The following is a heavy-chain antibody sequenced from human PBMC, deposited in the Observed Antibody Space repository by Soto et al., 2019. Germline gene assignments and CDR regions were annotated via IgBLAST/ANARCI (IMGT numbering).Heavy chain of an antibody. CDR1: GYTFTSYG. V-gene: IGHV1-18*01. D-gene: IGHD3-22*01. J-gene: IGHJ6*02. Sequence: ASVKVSCKASGYTFTSYGISWVRQAPGQGLEWMGWISAYNGNTNYAQKLQGRVTMTTDTSTSTAYMELRSLRSDDTAVYYCARDIYPAITMIVVVPPGGMDVWGQGTTVTVSS. CDR3: ARDIYPAITMIVVVPPGGMDV. CDR2: ISAYNGNT.